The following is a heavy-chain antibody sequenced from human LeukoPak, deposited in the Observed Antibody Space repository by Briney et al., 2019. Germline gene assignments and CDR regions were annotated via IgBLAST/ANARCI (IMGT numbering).Heavy chain of an antibody. D-gene: IGHD3-9*01. CDR1: GVSISNYY. V-gene: IGHV4-4*08. J-gene: IGHJ4*02. CDR3: ARGYFY. CDR2: VYNSGRT. Sequence: SETLSLTCIVSGVSISNYYWSWIRQPPGKGLEWIGYVYNSGRTSYNPYLKGRVSISADMPKNQFSLKLTSVTAADTAVYYCARGYFYWGQGALVTVSP.